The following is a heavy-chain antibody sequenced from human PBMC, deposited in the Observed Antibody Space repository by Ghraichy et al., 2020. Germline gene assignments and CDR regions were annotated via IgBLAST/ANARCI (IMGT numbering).Heavy chain of an antibody. D-gene: IGHD3-22*01. J-gene: IGHJ4*02. CDR3: AKRAGNYYDSSGYYYGTTAQDY. V-gene: IGHV3-30*02. CDR1: GFTFSSYD. CDR2: IRYDGSNK. Sequence: LSLTCAASGFTFSSYDMHWVRQAPGKGLEWVAFIRYDGSNKYFADSVKGRFTISRDNSKNTLYLQMNSLRAEDTALYYCAKRAGNYYDSSGYYYGTTAQDYWGQGTLVTVSS.